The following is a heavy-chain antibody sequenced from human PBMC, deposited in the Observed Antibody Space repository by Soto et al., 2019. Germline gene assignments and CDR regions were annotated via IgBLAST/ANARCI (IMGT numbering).Heavy chain of an antibody. Sequence: QVQLQESGPGLVKPSQTLSLICTVSGGSINSGGYYWNWIRQHPGKGLEWIGDIFYSGSTYYNPFLRSPVTISAVSSESQFSVHLRSVTAADTAVYFCASVYRRSGYSSSLVFDYWGQGTLVNVSS. CDR3: ASVYRRSGYSSSLVFDY. V-gene: IGHV4-31*01. CDR2: IFYSGST. CDR1: GGSINSGGYY. J-gene: IGHJ4*02. D-gene: IGHD6-13*01.